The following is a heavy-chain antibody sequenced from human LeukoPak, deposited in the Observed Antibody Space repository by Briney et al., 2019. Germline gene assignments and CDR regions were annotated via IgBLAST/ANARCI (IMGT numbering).Heavy chain of an antibody. Sequence: PGGSLRLSCAASGFTFSSYSMNWVRQAPGKGLEWVSYISSSGSTIYYADSVKGRFTISRDNAKNSLYLQMNSLRAEDTAVYYCARETKYFFDPWGQGALVTVSS. J-gene: IGHJ5*02. CDR3: ARETKYFFDP. D-gene: IGHD3-9*01. V-gene: IGHV3-48*04. CDR1: GFTFSSYS. CDR2: ISSSGSTI.